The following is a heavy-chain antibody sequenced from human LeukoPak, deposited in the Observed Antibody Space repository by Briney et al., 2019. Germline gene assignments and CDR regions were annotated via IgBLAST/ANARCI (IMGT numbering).Heavy chain of an antibody. J-gene: IGHJ5*02. CDR3: ARGGGYDSSGYPNWFDP. CDR2: IIPIFGTA. Sequence: GASVKVSCKASGGTFSSYAISWVRQAPGQGLEWMGGIIPIFGTANYAQKFQGRVTITADESTSTAYMELSSLRSEDTAVYYCARGGGYDSSGYPNWFDPWGQGTLVTVSS. CDR1: GGTFSSYA. V-gene: IGHV1-69*13. D-gene: IGHD3-22*01.